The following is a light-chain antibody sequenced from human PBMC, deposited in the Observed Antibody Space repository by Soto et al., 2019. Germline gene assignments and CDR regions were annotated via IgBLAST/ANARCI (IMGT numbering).Light chain of an antibody. CDR2: EVS. V-gene: IGLV2-8*01. Sequence: ALTQPPSSSVTPGQRVTISFAGTSSDVGGYNYVSWYQQYPGKVPKLMIYEVSERPSGVPDRFSGSKSGNTAFLTVSGLQAEDEADYYCLSYADTAYVFGTGTKVTVL. J-gene: IGLJ1*01. CDR3: LSYADTAYV. CDR1: SSDVGGYNY.